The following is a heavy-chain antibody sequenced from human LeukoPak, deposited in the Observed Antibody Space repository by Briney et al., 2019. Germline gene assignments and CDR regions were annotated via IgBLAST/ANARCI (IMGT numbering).Heavy chain of an antibody. CDR3: ARLYYDSSGPGSSGY. D-gene: IGHD3-22*01. V-gene: IGHV3-20*04. Sequence: PGGSLRLSCAASGFTFDDYGMSWVRQAPGKGLEWVSGINWNGGSTGYADSVKGRFTISRDNAKNSLCLQMNSLRAEDTALYYCARLYYDSSGPGSSGYWGQGTLVTVSS. CDR2: INWNGGST. CDR1: GFTFDDYG. J-gene: IGHJ4*02.